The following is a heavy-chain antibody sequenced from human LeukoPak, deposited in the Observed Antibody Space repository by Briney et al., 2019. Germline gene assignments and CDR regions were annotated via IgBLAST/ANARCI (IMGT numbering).Heavy chain of an antibody. D-gene: IGHD4-17*01. CDR2: ISSNGGST. V-gene: IGHV3-64*01. Sequence: GGSLRLSCAASGFTFSSYAMHWVRQAPGKGLEYVSAISSNGGSTYYANSVKGRFTISRDNSKNTLYLQMGSLRAEDMAVYYCARGAYGDYTLNYYYMDVWGKGTTVTVSS. CDR1: GFTFSSYA. CDR3: ARGAYGDYTLNYYYMDV. J-gene: IGHJ6*03.